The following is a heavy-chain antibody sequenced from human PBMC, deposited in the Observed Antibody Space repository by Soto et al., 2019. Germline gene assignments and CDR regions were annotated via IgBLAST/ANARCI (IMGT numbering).Heavy chain of an antibody. D-gene: IGHD6-13*01. Sequence: GGSLRLSCAASGFTFSSYGMHWVRQAPGKGLEWVAVIWYDGSNKYYADSVKGRFTISRDNSKNTLYLQMNSLRAEDTAVYYCASGQQLGNFDYWGQGTLVTVSS. CDR2: IWYDGSNK. CDR1: GFTFSSYG. J-gene: IGHJ4*02. CDR3: ASGQQLGNFDY. V-gene: IGHV3-33*01.